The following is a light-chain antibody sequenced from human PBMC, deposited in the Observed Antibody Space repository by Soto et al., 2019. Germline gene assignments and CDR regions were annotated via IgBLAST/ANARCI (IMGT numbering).Light chain of an antibody. V-gene: IGKV3-15*01. Sequence: EIVMTHSPATLSVSPVDISTLSLMPSESVTSSLAWYQQKPGQPPRLLIYAASTRATDVPARFSGGGSETEFTLTISSLQSEDFAVYFCQQYNIWPLWTFGQGTKVDIK. CDR3: QQYNIWPLWT. CDR2: AAS. J-gene: IGKJ1*01. CDR1: ESVTSS.